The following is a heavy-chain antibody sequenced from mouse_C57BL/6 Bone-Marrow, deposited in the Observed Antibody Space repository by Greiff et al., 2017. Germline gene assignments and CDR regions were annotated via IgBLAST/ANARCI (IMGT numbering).Heavy chain of an antibody. CDR1: GYTFTSYW. CDR3: ARIDY. V-gene: IGHV1-72*01. CDR2: IDPNSGGT. Sequence: QVQLQQPGAELVKPGASVKLSCKASGYTFTSYWMHWVKQRPGRGLEWIGSIDPNSGGTKYNEKFKSKATLTVDKPSSTAYMQHSIFTSEDSSVNYCARIDYWGQGTTLTVSS. J-gene: IGHJ2*01.